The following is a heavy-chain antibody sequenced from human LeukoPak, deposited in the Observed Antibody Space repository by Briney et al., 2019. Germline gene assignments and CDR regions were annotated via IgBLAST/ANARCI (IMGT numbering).Heavy chain of an antibody. CDR2: INPSDDST. CDR3: ARAYYESSAYRHAVYFDY. J-gene: IGHJ4*02. D-gene: IGHD3-22*01. Sequence: ASVKVSCKASGHTFTGYFIHWVRQAPGQGLEWMGIINPSDDSTRYAQKFQGRVTMTKDTSTNTVYMHLSSLSSDDTAVYYCARAYYESSAYRHAVYFDYWGQGTLVTVSS. V-gene: IGHV1-46*01. CDR1: GHTFTGYF.